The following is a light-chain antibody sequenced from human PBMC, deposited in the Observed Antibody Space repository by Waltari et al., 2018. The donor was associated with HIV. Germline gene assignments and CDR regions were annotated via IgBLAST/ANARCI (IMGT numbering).Light chain of an antibody. J-gene: IGLJ2*01. Sequence: QSVLTQPPSVSGAQWQRVSISCTRSRSNIAAGYHVHRTQPLPATAPKHLNYGNSNRPSGFPDRFSGSKSGTSASLASTGLQAEDEADYYCQSYDSSLSVVFGGGTKLTVL. V-gene: IGLV1-40*01. CDR2: GNS. CDR3: QSYDSSLSVV. CDR1: RSNIAAGYH.